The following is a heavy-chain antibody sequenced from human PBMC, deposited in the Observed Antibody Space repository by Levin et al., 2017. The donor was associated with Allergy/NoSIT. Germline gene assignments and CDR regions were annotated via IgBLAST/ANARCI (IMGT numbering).Heavy chain of an antibody. CDR2: ISSSSSTI. D-gene: IGHD6-13*01. CDR3: ARDPAVRSSSWYDPYYYYYYMDV. Sequence: LSLTCAASGFPFRSYSMNWVRPAPGKGLEWVSYISSSSSTIYYADSVKGRFTISRDNAKNSLYLQMNSLRAEDTAVYYCARDPAVRSSSWYDPYYYYYYMDVWGKGTTVTVSS. J-gene: IGHJ6*03. CDR1: GFPFRSYS. V-gene: IGHV3-48*01.